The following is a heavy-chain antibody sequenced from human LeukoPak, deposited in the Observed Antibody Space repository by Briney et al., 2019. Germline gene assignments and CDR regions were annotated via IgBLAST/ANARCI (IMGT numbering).Heavy chain of an antibody. CDR3: AKTCSSTSCHNGYFQH. J-gene: IGHJ1*01. CDR1: GFTFSSYG. Sequence: GGSLRLSCAASGFTFSSYGMHWVRQAPGKGLDWVAFIWYDGSNKYYADSVKGRFTISRDNSKNTPYLQMNSLIAEDTAVYYCAKTCSSTSCHNGYFQHWGQGTLVTVSS. D-gene: IGHD2-2*01. V-gene: IGHV3-30*02. CDR2: IWYDGSNK.